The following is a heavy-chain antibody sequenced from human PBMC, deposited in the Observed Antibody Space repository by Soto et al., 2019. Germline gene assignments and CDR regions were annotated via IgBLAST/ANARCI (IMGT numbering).Heavy chain of an antibody. V-gene: IGHV1-69*13. J-gene: IGHJ6*02. CDR1: GGTFSSYA. D-gene: IGHD3-10*01. CDR3: ARDPLVFGSGSYPLYYSYYGMDA. Sequence: AASVKVSCKASGGTFSSYAISWVRQAPGQGLEWMGGIIPIFGTANYAQKFQGRVTITADEFTSTAYMELSSLRSEDTAVYYCARDPLVFGSGSYPLYYSYYGMDAWGQGPTVPVS. CDR2: IIPIFGTA.